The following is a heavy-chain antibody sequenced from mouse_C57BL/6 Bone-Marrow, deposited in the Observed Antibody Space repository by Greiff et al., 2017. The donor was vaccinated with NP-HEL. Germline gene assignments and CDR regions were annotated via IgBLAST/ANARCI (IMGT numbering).Heavy chain of an antibody. V-gene: IGHV7-3*01. Sequence: EVNVVESGGGLVQPGGSLSLSCAASGFTFTDYYMSWVRQPPGKALEWLGFIRNKANGYTTEYSASVKGRFTISRDNSQSILYLQMNALRAEDSATYYCARYDYGSSYVPYWYFDVWGTGTTVTVSS. CDR2: IRNKANGYTT. D-gene: IGHD1-1*01. CDR3: ARYDYGSSYVPYWYFDV. CDR1: GFTFTDYY. J-gene: IGHJ1*03.